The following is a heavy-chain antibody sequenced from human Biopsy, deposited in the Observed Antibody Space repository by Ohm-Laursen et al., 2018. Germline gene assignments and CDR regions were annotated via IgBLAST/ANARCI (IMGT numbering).Heavy chain of an antibody. CDR3: ARDYDTSGYYYVS. CDR1: GGSISNNNYY. V-gene: IGHV4-39*01. J-gene: IGHJ5*02. D-gene: IGHD3-22*01. CDR2: IFYRGST. Sequence: SQTLSLTCTVSGGSISNNNYYWGWIRQPPGKGLERIGSIFYRGSTHYKPSLKCRVNLSVDTSKNQFSENLNSVTAADTAVYYCARDYDTSGYYYVSWGQGTLVTVSS.